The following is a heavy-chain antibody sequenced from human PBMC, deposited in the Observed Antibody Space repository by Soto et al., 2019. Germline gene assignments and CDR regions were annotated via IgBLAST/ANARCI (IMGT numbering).Heavy chain of an antibody. V-gene: IGHV4-39*01. D-gene: IGHD4-17*01. CDR1: GGSISSSSYY. CDR3: ARPYGEGAFDI. Sequence: SETVSLTCTVSGGSISSSSYYWGWIRQPPGKGLEWIGSIYYSGSTYYNPSLKSRVTISVDTSKNQFSLRLSSVTAADTAVYYCARPYGEGAFDIWGQGTMVT. J-gene: IGHJ3*02. CDR2: IYYSGST.